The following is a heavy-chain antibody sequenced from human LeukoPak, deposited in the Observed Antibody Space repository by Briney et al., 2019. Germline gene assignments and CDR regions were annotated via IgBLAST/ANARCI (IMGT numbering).Heavy chain of an antibody. CDR1: GGSISNYY. Sequence: SETLSLTCTVSGGSISNYYWSWIRQPPGMGLEWIGYIYYSGSTNYNPSLKSRVTISVDTSKNHFSLKLSSVTAADTAVSYCARGGSYYDYWGQGTLVTVSS. D-gene: IGHD1-26*01. J-gene: IGHJ4*02. V-gene: IGHV4-59*01. CDR2: IYYSGST. CDR3: ARGGSYYDY.